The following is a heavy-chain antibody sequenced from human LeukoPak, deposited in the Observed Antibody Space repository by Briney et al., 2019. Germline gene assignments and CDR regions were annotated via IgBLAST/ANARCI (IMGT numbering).Heavy chain of an antibody. CDR2: IYYSGST. D-gene: IGHD3-22*01. Sequence: SETLSLTCTVSGGSISSSSYYWGWIRQPPGKGLEWIGSIYYSGSTYYNPSLKSRVTISVDTSKNQFSLKLSSVTAADTAVYYCARGGDTSGYYYFEYFHHWGQGTLVAVSS. V-gene: IGHV4-39*01. CDR3: ARGGDTSGYYYFEYFHH. J-gene: IGHJ1*01. CDR1: GGSISSSSYY.